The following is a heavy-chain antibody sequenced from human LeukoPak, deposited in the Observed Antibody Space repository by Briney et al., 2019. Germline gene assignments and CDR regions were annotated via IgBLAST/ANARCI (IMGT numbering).Heavy chain of an antibody. D-gene: IGHD3-10*01. CDR2: ISASGGST. Sequence: GGSLRLSCAASGFTLSSYAMSWVRQAPGKGLEWVSSISASGGSTNYADSVKGRYTISRDNSKNTVYLQMNSLRAEDTAVYYCAKVMKGSERLTMVRGVIIKTAGLYYMDVWGKGTTVTVSS. CDR3: AKVMKGSERLTMVRGVIIKTAGLYYMDV. V-gene: IGHV3-23*01. CDR1: GFTLSSYA. J-gene: IGHJ6*03.